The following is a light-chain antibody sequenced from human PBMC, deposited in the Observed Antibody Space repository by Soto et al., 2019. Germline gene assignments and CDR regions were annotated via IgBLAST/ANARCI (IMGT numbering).Light chain of an antibody. J-gene: IGKJ1*01. CDR3: QQYGSSGT. CDR1: QGISSY. CDR2: AAS. Sequence: AIRMTQSPSSLSASTGDRVTITCRASQGISSYLAWYQQKPGKAPNLLIYAASTLQSGVPSRFSGSGSGTDFTLTISRLEPEDFAVYYCQQYGSSGTFGQGTKVDI. V-gene: IGKV1-8*01.